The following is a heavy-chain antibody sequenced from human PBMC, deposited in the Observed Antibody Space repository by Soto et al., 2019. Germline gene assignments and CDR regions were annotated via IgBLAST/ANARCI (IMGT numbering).Heavy chain of an antibody. Sequence: GASVKVSCKASGYTFTSYDINWVRQATGQGLEWMGWMNPNSGNTGYAQKFQGRVTMTRSTSISTAYMELSSLRSEDTAVYYCARHESVAGPYYYYYYMDVWGKGTXVTVSS. V-gene: IGHV1-8*01. CDR2: MNPNSGNT. J-gene: IGHJ6*03. CDR3: ARHESVAGPYYYYYYMDV. D-gene: IGHD6-19*01. CDR1: GYTFTSYD.